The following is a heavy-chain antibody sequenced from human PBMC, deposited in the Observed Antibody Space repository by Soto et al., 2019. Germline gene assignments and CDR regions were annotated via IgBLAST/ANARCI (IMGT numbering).Heavy chain of an antibody. V-gene: IGHV1-69*06. J-gene: IGHJ6*02. CDR3: ASPRVGIVVVPAADLGYYYGIDV. Sequence: SVKVSCKASGGTFSSYAISWVRQAPGQGLEWMGGIIPIFGTANYAQKFQGRVTITADKSTSTAYMELSSLRSEDTAVYYCASPRVGIVVVPAADLGYYYGIDVWGQGTTVTVSS. D-gene: IGHD2-2*01. CDR1: GGTFSSYA. CDR2: IIPIFGTA.